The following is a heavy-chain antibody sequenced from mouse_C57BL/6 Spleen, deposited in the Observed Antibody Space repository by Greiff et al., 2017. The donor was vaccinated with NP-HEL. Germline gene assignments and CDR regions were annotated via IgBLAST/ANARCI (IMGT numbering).Heavy chain of an antibody. V-gene: IGHV1-42*01. Sequence: VHVKQSGPELVKPGASVKISCKASGYSFTGYYMNWVKQSPEKSLEWIGEINPSTGGTTYNQKFKAKATLTVDKSSSTAYMQLKSLTSEDSAVYYCARSELGREDWYFDVWGTGTTVTVSS. CDR3: ARSELGREDWYFDV. J-gene: IGHJ1*03. CDR2: INPSTGGT. D-gene: IGHD4-1*01. CDR1: GYSFTGYY.